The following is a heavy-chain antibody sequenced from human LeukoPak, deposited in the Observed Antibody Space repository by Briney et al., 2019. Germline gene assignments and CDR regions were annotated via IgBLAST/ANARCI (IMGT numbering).Heavy chain of an antibody. CDR2: ISGSSGTTT. CDR3: AKWTTVATWDVQHLES. J-gene: IGHJ4*02. D-gene: IGHD4-17*01. CDR1: GFTFSSYI. V-gene: IGHV3-23*01. Sequence: PGGSLRLSCTASGFTFSSYIMSWVRQAPGKGLEWVSAISGSSGTTTHYADSVKGRFTTSRDNSKNTLYLQMNSLRAEDTAVYYCAKWTTVATWDVQHLESWGQGTQVTVSS.